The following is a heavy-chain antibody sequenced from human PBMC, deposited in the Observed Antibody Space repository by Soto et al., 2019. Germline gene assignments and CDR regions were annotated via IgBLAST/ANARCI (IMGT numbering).Heavy chain of an antibody. V-gene: IGHV3-23*01. CDR3: VKDESINWYSGHFRH. D-gene: IGHD6-13*01. CDR2: SSGSGSGGST. J-gene: IGHJ1*01. Sequence: GGSLRLSCAASGFTFTNYAMTWVRQAPGKGLEWVSISSGSGSGGSTNYADSVKGRFTISRDNSKNTLHLQMNSLSAEDTAFYYCVKDESINWYSGHFRHWGQGTLVTVSS. CDR1: GFTFTNYA.